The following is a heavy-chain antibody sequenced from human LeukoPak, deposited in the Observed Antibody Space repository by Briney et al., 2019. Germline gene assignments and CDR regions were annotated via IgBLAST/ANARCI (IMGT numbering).Heavy chain of an antibody. V-gene: IGHV3-23*01. CDR2: ISGSGGST. Sequence: GGSLRLSCAASGFTVSSNYMSWVRQAPGKGLEWVSAISGSGGSTYYADSVKGRFTISRDNSKNTLYLQMNSLRAEDTAVYYCAKAAGRSSPTGNWFDPWGQGTLVTVSS. CDR3: AKAAGRSSPTGNWFDP. D-gene: IGHD3-10*01. CDR1: GFTVSSNY. J-gene: IGHJ5*02.